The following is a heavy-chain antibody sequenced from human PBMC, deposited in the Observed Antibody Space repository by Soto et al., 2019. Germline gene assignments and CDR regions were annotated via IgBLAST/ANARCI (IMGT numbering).Heavy chain of an antibody. CDR2: ISGGGDTT. J-gene: IGHJ4*02. CDR3: AKGRGGSGSLTPRVDF. Sequence: EVQLLESGGGLVQPGGSLRLSCAASGFTFNNYAMTWVRQAPGKRLEWVSAISGGGDTTSYADSVKGRFAVSRDGSKNTLYLQMRSLRAEDTALYYCAKGRGGSGSLTPRVDFWGQGTLVNVSS. V-gene: IGHV3-23*01. CDR1: GFTFNNYA. D-gene: IGHD3-10*01.